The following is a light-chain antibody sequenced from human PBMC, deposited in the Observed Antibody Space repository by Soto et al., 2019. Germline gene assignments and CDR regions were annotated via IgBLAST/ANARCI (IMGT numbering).Light chain of an antibody. CDR1: QSVSSN. CDR3: QQYNNWPLPYT. V-gene: IGKV3-15*01. CDR2: GAS. Sequence: EIVMTQSPATLSVSPGERATLSCRASQSVSSNLAWYQQKPGQAPRLLIYGASTRATGIPARFSGSGSGTEFTLTISSLQSEDFAVYYCQQYNNWPLPYTFGQGTKVEIK. J-gene: IGKJ1*01.